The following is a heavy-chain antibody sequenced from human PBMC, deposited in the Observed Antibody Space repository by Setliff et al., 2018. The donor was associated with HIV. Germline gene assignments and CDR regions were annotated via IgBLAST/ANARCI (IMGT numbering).Heavy chain of an antibody. Sequence: GGSLRLSCAASGFTFSSYWMSWVRQAPGKGLEWVAIIKQDGSEKYYVDSVKGRFTISRDNAKNSVYLQMNSLRVDATAVYYCARDGEYHQLFDCWGQGTLVTVSS. CDR3: ARDGEYHQLFDC. D-gene: IGHD2-2*01. CDR2: IKQDGSEK. V-gene: IGHV3-7*03. CDR1: GFTFSSYW. J-gene: IGHJ4*02.